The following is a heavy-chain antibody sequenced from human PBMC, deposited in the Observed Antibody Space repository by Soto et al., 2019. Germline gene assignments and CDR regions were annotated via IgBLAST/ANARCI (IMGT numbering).Heavy chain of an antibody. CDR3: TRTDYYYDSGSYYPFDY. CDR2: IRTKVYGETT. D-gene: IGHD3-10*01. J-gene: IGHJ4*02. V-gene: IGHV3-49*03. Sequence: GGSLRLSCTGSGFTFGDLAMTWFRQAPGKGLEWVGFIRTKVYGETTEYAASVKGRFIISRDDSKSIVYLRMNSLKTEDTAVYYCTRTDYYYDSGSYYPFDYWGQGTLVTVSS. CDR1: GFTFGDLA.